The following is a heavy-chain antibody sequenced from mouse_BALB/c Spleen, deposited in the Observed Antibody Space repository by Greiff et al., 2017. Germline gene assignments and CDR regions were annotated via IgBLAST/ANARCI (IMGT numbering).Heavy chain of an antibody. Sequence: VKVVESGPGLVAPSQSLSITCTVSGFSLTSYGVHWVRQPPGKGLEWLGVIWAGGSTNYNSALMSRLSISKDNSKSQVFLKMNSLQTDDTAMYYCARDLTWGAWFAYWGQGTLVTVSA. V-gene: IGHV2-9*02. D-gene: IGHD4-1*01. CDR1: GFSLTSYG. J-gene: IGHJ3*01. CDR2: IWAGGST. CDR3: ARDLTWGAWFAY.